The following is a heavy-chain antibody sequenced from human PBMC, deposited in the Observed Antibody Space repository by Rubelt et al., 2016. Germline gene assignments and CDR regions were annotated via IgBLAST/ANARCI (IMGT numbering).Heavy chain of an antibody. CDR1: GFSLSTSRVG. CDR2: IYWDDDK. D-gene: IGHD6-19*01. J-gene: IGHJ4*02. Sequence: QITLKESGPTLVKPTQTLTLTCTFSGFSLSTSRVGVGWIRHPPGKALEWLALIYWDDDKRNSPSLKNRLPITKDTSKHKVVLKMTNMDPVDTATYHCAHKFNSGFDHWGQGTLVTVSS. V-gene: IGHV2-5*02. CDR3: AHKFNSGFDH.